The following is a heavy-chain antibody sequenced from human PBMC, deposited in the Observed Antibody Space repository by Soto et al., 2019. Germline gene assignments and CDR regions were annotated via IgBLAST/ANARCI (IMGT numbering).Heavy chain of an antibody. V-gene: IGHV5-51*01. CDR2: IYPGDSNT. CDR1: GYRFTTYW. J-gene: IGHJ4*02. D-gene: IGHD2-8*01. Sequence: GESLKISCKGSGYRFTTYWIGWVRQMPGKGLEWMGLIYPGDSNTRFSPSFQGQVTISVDMSISTAYLQWSSLRVSDTAMYYCARQAYQYDTNSLGYWGQGTMVTVSS. CDR3: ARQAYQYDTNSLGY.